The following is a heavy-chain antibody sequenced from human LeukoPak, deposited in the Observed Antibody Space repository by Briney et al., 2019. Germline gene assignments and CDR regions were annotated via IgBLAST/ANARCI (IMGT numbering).Heavy chain of an antibody. V-gene: IGHV3-21*01. CDR1: GFTVSSNY. D-gene: IGHD6-13*01. CDR2: ISSSSSYI. CDR3: ASSRPGTHFDY. J-gene: IGHJ4*02. Sequence: GGSLRLSCAASGFTVSSNYMSWVRQAPGKGLEWVSSISSSSSYIYYADSVKGRFTISRDNAKNSLYLQMNSLRAEDTAVYYCASSRPGTHFDYWGQGTLVTVSS.